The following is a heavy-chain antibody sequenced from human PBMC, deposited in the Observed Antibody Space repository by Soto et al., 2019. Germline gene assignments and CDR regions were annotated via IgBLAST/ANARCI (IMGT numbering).Heavy chain of an antibody. J-gene: IGHJ5*02. CDR2: IYYSGST. CDR1: GGSISSGDYY. CDR3: ARGGRAMVRGCWFDP. Sequence: QVQLQESGPGLVKPSQTLSLTCTVSGGSISSGDYYWSWIRQPPGKGLEWIGYIYYSGSTYYNPPLKSRVTLSVYTPKSPFSLKLSSVTAADTAVYYCARGGRAMVRGCWFDPWGQGTLVTVSS. V-gene: IGHV4-30-4*01. D-gene: IGHD3-10*01.